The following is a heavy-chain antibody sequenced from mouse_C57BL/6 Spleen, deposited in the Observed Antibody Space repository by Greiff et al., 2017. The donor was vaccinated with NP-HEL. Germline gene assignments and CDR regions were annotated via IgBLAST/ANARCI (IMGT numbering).Heavy chain of an antibody. CDR3: ARSDTTVVATNFDV. Sequence: VQLQQSGPELVKPGASVKIPCKASGYTFTDYNMDWVKQSHGKSLEWIGDINPNNGGTIYNQKFKGKATLTVDKSSSTAYMELRSLTSEDTAGYYCARSDTTVVATNFDVWGTGTTVTVSS. V-gene: IGHV1-18*01. J-gene: IGHJ1*03. CDR1: GYTFTDYN. D-gene: IGHD1-1*01. CDR2: INPNNGGT.